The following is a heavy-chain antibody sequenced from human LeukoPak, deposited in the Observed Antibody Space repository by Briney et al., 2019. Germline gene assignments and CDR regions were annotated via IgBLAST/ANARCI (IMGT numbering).Heavy chain of an antibody. D-gene: IGHD2-2*02. J-gene: IGHJ4*02. Sequence: PGGSLRLSCAASGFTFSSYAMSWVRQAPGKGLEWVSTISGSGGNTYYADSVKGRFTISRDNSKNTLYLQMNSLRAEGTAVYYAYCSTSSCYSFSNWGQGTLVTVSS. CDR2: ISGSGGNT. CDR3: YCSTSSCYSFSN. V-gene: IGHV3-23*01. CDR1: GFTFSSYA.